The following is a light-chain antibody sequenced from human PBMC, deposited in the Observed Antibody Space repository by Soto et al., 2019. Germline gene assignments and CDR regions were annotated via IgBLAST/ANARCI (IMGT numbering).Light chain of an antibody. CDR1: QGISSW. CDR2: AAS. Sequence: DLQMTQSPSSVSASVGDRVTITCRASQGISSWLAWYQQKPGKAPKLLIYAASSWQSGVPSRFSGSGSGKDFTLTNISLQPEDFATYYRQHWNCFLALTFGGGTKVEIK. V-gene: IGKV1D-12*01. J-gene: IGKJ4*01. CDR3: QHWNCFLALT.